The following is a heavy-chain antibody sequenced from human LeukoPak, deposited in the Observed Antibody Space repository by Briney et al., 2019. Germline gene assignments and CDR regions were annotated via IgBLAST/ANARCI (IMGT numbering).Heavy chain of an antibody. CDR2: INGRGDST. CDR1: GFSFSSYA. CDR3: AREDYGEGHPIDY. Sequence: GGSLRLSCAASGFSFSSYAMSWVRQAPGKGLEWVSGINGRGDSTVYADSVKGRFTISRDNSKNTLYLQMNSLRAEDTAVYYCAREDYGEGHPIDYWGQGTLVTVSS. V-gene: IGHV3-23*01. J-gene: IGHJ4*02. D-gene: IGHD4-17*01.